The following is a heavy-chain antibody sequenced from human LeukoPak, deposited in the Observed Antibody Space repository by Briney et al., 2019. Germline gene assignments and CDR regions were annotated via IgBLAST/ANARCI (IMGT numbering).Heavy chain of an antibody. CDR2: ISYDGSNE. D-gene: IGHD2-2*01. CDR3: AKGPLWYQLLPFDY. CDR1: GFTFSSYG. Sequence: GGSLRLSCAASGFTFSSYGMHWVRQAPGKGLEWVAVISYDGSNEYYADSVKGRFSISRDNSKNTLYLQMNSLRAEDTAVYYCAKGPLWYQLLPFDYWGQGTLVTVSS. J-gene: IGHJ4*02. V-gene: IGHV3-30*18.